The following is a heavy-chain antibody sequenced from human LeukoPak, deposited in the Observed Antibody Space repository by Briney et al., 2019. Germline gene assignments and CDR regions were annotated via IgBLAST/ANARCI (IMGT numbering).Heavy chain of an antibody. CDR1: GFTFSSYG. Sequence: GGSLRLSCAPSGFTFSSYGMHWVRQAPGKGLEWVAVIWYDGSKKYYADSVKGRFTISRDNSKNTLYLQMNSLRAEDTAVYYCAKDSSSWYNYFDYWGQGTLVTVSS. V-gene: IGHV3-33*06. J-gene: IGHJ4*02. CDR2: IWYDGSKK. CDR3: AKDSSSWYNYFDY. D-gene: IGHD6-13*01.